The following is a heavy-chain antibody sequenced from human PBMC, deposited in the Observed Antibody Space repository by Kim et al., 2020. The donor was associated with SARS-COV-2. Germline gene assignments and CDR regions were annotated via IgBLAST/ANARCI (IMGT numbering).Heavy chain of an antibody. CDR3: ARGSPYYYGSGSYGY. CDR1: GGSFSGYY. D-gene: IGHD3-10*01. CDR2: INHSGRT. Sequence: SETLSLTCAVYGGSFSGYYWSWIRQPPGKGLEWIGEINHSGRTNYNPSLKSRVTISVDTSKNQFSLKLSSVTAADTAVYYCARGSPYYYGSGSYGYWGQGTLVTVSS. V-gene: IGHV4-34*01. J-gene: IGHJ4*02.